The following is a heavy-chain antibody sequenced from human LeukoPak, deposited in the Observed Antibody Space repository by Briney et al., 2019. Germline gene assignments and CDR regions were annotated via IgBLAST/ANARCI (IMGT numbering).Heavy chain of an antibody. CDR3: ATSPYGSGDY. J-gene: IGHJ4*02. Sequence: ASVKVSCKASGYTFTSYGIRWVRQAPGHGLEWAGWISAYNGNTNYAQKLQGRVTMTTDTSTSTAYMELRSLRSDDTAVYYCATSPYGSGDYWGQGTLVTVSS. CDR2: ISAYNGNT. CDR1: GYTFTSYG. V-gene: IGHV1-18*01. D-gene: IGHD3-10*01.